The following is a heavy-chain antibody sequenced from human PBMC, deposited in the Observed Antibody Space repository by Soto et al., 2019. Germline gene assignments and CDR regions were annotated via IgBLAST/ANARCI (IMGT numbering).Heavy chain of an antibody. D-gene: IGHD2-15*01. CDR1: GYTFTSYY. CDR2: INPSGGST. V-gene: IGHV1-46*01. CDR3: ARDADIVVVVAENWFDP. J-gene: IGHJ5*02. Sequence: ASVKVSCKASGYTFTSYYMHWVRQAPGQGLEWMGIINPSGGSTSYAQKFQGRVTMTRDTSTSTVYMELSSLRSEDTAVYYCARDADIVVVVAENWFDPWGQGTLVTVSS.